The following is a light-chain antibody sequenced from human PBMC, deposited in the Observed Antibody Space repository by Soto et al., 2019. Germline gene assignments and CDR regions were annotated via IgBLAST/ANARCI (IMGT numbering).Light chain of an antibody. CDR1: LSVSVY. J-gene: IGKJ5*01. CDR2: DAS. V-gene: IGKV3-15*01. CDR3: QQYNNWPPIT. Sequence: VVLTQSPATLSLSPGERSTLSCSTSLSVSVYLDWYQQKPGQAPRLLISDASNRATGIPARFSGSGSGTEFTLTISSLQSEDFAVYYCQQYNNWPPITFGQGTRLEIK.